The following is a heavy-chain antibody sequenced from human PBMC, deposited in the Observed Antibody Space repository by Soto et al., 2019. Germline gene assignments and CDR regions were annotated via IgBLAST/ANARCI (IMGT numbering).Heavy chain of an antibody. CDR2: IYYSGST. CDR1: GGSISSGDYY. V-gene: IGHV4-30-4*01. J-gene: IGHJ5*02. D-gene: IGHD2-21*02. Sequence: QVQLQESGPGLVKPSQTLSLTCTVSGGSISSGDYYWSWIRQPPGKGLEWIGYIYYSGSTYYNPSRKSRVTXSXDXXKNQFSLKLSSVTAADTAVYYCARAMVVTQNWFDPWGQGTLVTVSS. CDR3: ARAMVVTQNWFDP.